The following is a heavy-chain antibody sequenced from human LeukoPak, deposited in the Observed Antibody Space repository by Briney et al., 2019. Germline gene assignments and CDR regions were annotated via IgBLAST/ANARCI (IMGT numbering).Heavy chain of an antibody. D-gene: IGHD6-13*01. CDR1: GYTLTELS. CDR2: FDPEDGET. V-gene: IGHV1-24*01. Sequence: ASVKVSCKVSGYTLTELSMHWVRQAPGKGLEWIGGFDPEDGETIYAQKFQGRVTMTEDTSTDTAYMELSSLRSEDTAVYYCATGIAAAGTFDYWGQGTLVTISS. J-gene: IGHJ4*02. CDR3: ATGIAAAGTFDY.